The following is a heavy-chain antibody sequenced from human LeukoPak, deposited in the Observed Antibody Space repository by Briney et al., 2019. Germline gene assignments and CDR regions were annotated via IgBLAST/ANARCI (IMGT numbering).Heavy chain of an antibody. V-gene: IGHV3-15*01. Sequence: PGGSLRLSCAASGFTFNNAWMSWVRQAPGKGLEWVGRIKSKTNDETTDYAEPVKGRFTISRDDSKNTLYLQMNNLKTEDTAVYYCPTAGYCSSSSCYRSVDYWGQGTLVTVSS. J-gene: IGHJ4*02. D-gene: IGHD2-2*01. CDR2: IKSKTNDETT. CDR3: PTAGYCSSSSCYRSVDY. CDR1: GFTFNNAW.